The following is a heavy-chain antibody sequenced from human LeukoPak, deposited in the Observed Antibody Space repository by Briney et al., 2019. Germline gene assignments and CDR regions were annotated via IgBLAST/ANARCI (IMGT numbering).Heavy chain of an antibody. CDR2: IIPIFGTA. V-gene: IGHV1-69*05. D-gene: IGHD2-2*01. Sequence: GASVKVSCKASGGTFSSYAISWVRQAPGQGLEWMGGIIPIFGTANYAQKFQGRVTITTDESTSTAYMELSSLRSEDTVVYYCARESVPAAMAYYYYMDVWGKGTTVTVSS. J-gene: IGHJ6*03. CDR1: GGTFSSYA. CDR3: ARESVPAAMAYYYYMDV.